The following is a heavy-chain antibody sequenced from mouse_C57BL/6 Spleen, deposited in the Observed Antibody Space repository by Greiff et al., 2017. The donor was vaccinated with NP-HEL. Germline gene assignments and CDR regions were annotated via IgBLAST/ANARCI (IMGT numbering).Heavy chain of an antibody. CDR3: AREDGYDFDY. V-gene: IGHV1-4*01. Sequence: QVQLQQSGADLARPGASVKMSCKASGYTFTSYTMHWVKQRPGQGLEWIGYINPSSGYTKYNEKFKDQATLNADNSSITAYMQLSDLTAEDSAVCYCAREDGYDFDYWGQGTPVTVSA. CDR1: GYTFTSYT. J-gene: IGHJ2*01. CDR2: INPSSGYT. D-gene: IGHD2-2*01.